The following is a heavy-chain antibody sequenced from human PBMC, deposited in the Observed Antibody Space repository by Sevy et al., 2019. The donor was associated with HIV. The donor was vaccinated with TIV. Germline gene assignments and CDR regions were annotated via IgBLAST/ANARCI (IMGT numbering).Heavy chain of an antibody. J-gene: IGHJ5*02. CDR3: ARSSVGSYTNWFDP. CDR1: GFTFSSYS. Sequence: GESLKISCAASGFTFSSYSMNWVRQAPGKGLEWVSYISSSSSTIYYADSVKGRFTISRDNAKNSLYLQMNSLRDEDTAVYYCARSSVGSYTNWFDPWGQGTLVTVSS. CDR2: ISSSSSTI. D-gene: IGHD1-26*01. V-gene: IGHV3-48*02.